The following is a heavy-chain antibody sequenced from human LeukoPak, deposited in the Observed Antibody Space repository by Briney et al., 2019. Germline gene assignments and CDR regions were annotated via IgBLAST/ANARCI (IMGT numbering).Heavy chain of an antibody. V-gene: IGHV1-69*05. CDR3: ARDARSDETYYYYYMDV. CDR1: GGTFSSYA. Sequence: SVKVSCKASGGTFSSYAISWVRQAPGQGLEWMGRIIPISGTANYAQKFQGRVTITTDESTSTAYMELSSLRSEDTAVYYCARDARSDETYYYYYMDVWGKGTTVTVSS. D-gene: IGHD6-6*01. CDR2: IIPISGTA. J-gene: IGHJ6*03.